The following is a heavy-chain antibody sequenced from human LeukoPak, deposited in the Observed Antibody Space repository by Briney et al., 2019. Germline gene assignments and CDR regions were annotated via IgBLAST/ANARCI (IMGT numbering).Heavy chain of an antibody. J-gene: IGHJ4*02. CDR3: ARDPKTYYYDSSGYYLDY. D-gene: IGHD3-22*01. V-gene: IGHV3-33*01. CDR2: IWYDGSNE. CDR1: GFTFSNYG. Sequence: PGGSLRLSCAASGFTFSNYGMHWVRQAPGKGLEWVAVIWYDGSNEYYADSVKGRFTISRDNAKNSLYLQMNSLRAEDTAVYYCARDPKTYYYDSSGYYLDYWGQGTLVTVSS.